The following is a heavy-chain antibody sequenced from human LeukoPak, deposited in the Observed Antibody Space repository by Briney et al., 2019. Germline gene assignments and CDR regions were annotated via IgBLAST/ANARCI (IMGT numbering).Heavy chain of an antibody. CDR1: GFTFSSYS. CDR3: ARATDFWSGYPDY. V-gene: IGHV3-48*04. Sequence: PGGSLRLSCAASGFTFSSYSMNWVRQAPGKGLEWVSYISSSSSTIFYADSVKGRFTISRDNAKNSLYLQMNSLRAEDTAVHYCARATDFWSGYPDYWGQGTLVTVSS. J-gene: IGHJ4*02. D-gene: IGHD3-3*01. CDR2: ISSSSSTI.